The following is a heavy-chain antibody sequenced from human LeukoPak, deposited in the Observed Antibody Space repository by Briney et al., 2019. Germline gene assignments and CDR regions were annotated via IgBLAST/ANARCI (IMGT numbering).Heavy chain of an antibody. CDR3: AKDSAFDSRGYYYRGSNFDY. J-gene: IGHJ4*02. D-gene: IGHD3-22*01. CDR2: ISGSGGST. V-gene: IGHV3-23*01. CDR1: GFTFSSYA. Sequence: GALRLSCAASGFTFSSYAMSWVRQAPGKGLEWGSTISGSGGSTYYADSVKGRFTISRDNSKNTLYLQRNSLRAEDTAVYHCAKDSAFDSRGYYYRGSNFDYWGQGTLVTVSS.